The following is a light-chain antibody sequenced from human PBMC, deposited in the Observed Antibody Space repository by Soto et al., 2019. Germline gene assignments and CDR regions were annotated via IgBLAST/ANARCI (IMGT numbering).Light chain of an antibody. CDR2: EVT. V-gene: IGLV2-18*02. CDR3: SSYTTSNTVI. CDR1: TSDVGSYDR. Sequence: QSALTQPPSVSGSPGQSVTISCTATTSDVGSYDRVSWYQQPPGTAPKLMIYEVTNRPSGVPDRFSGSKSVNTASLTISGLQAEDEADYYCSSYTTSNTVIFGGGTKLTVL. J-gene: IGLJ2*01.